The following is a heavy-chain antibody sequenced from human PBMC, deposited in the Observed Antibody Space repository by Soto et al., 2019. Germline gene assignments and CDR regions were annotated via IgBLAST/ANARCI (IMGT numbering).Heavy chain of an antibody. V-gene: IGHV4-59*01. Sequence: KTSETLSLTCTVSGGSISSYYWSWIRQPPGKGLEWIGYIYYSGSTNYNPSLKSRVTISVDTSKNQFSLKLSSVTAADTAVYYCARVRGVPAVYGMDVWGQGTTVTVSS. D-gene: IGHD2-2*01. CDR3: ARVRGVPAVYGMDV. CDR1: GGSISSYY. CDR2: IYYSGST. J-gene: IGHJ6*02.